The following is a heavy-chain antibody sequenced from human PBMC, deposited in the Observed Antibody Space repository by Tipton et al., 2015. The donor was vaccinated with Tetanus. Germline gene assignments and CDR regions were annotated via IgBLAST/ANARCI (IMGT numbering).Heavy chain of an antibody. J-gene: IGHJ5*02. Sequence: SLRLSCAAPGFNFKTLGINWVRQAPGKGLEWISYISSSGTTMYYADSVKGRFTISRDNAKNSLFLQMNSLRDEDTAVYYCVNFATSWGQGTLVIVSS. CDR3: VNFATS. V-gene: IGHV3-48*02. CDR1: GFNFKTLG. CDR2: ISSSGTTM.